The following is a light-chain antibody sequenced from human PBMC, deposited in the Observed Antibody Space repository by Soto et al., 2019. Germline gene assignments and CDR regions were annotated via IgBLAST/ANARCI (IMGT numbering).Light chain of an antibody. CDR2: WAS. CDR3: QQYFTIPHN. J-gene: IGKJ2*01. V-gene: IGKV4-1*01. CDR1: HSLFYTSNNKNY. Sequence: DIVMTQSPDSLAVSLGARATITCKSSHSLFYTSNNKNYLAWYQQKPGQSPKLLFYWASTRESGVPDRISASGSGTDFTLTISSLQAGDVAVYYCQQYFTIPHNFVQGTKVEIK.